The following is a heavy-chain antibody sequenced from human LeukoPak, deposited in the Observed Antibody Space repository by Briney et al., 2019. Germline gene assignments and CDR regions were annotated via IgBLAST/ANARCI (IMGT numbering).Heavy chain of an antibody. CDR2: ISASGASP. D-gene: IGHD6-19*01. Sequence: GGSLRLSCAASGFTFSSYAMIWVRQAPGKGLEWVAGISASGASPYYADSVKGRFTISRDNSKNTLYLQMNSLRVEDTAVYYCAKDSSGWEPYYFDYWGQGTLVTVSS. CDR1: GFTFSSYA. V-gene: IGHV3-23*01. J-gene: IGHJ4*02. CDR3: AKDSSGWEPYYFDY.